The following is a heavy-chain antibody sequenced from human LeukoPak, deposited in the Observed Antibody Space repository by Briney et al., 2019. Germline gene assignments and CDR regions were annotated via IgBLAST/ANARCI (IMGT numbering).Heavy chain of an antibody. J-gene: IGHJ4*02. CDR3: ARGRRWFGELLLDY. V-gene: IGHV3-48*03. CDR1: GFTFSSYE. Sequence: GGSLRLSCAASGFTFSSYEMNWVRQAPGKGLEWVSYISSSGSTIYYADSVKGRFTISRDNAKNSLYLQMNSLRAEDTAVFYCARGRRWFGELLLDYWGQGTLVTVSS. D-gene: IGHD3-10*01. CDR2: ISSSGSTI.